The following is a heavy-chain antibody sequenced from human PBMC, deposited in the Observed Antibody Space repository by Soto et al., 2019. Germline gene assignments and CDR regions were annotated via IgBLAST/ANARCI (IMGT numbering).Heavy chain of an antibody. D-gene: IGHD2-2*01. J-gene: IGHJ6*02. V-gene: IGHV4-39*01. CDR1: GSSLHRISYS. Sequence: SETPSPTRSSLGSSLHRISYSRGSTRQTPGKGLDCIGTIYSSENTYYNPSLLSRVTISVDTSKNEFSLRLSSVTAADTALYYCARLGGYCSSSSTSCYGFYAMDVWGQGTTVT. CDR3: ARLGGYCSSSSTSCYGFYAMDV. CDR2: IYSSENT.